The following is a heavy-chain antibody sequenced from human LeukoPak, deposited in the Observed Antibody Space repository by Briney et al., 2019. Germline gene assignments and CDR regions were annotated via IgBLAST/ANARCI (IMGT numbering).Heavy chain of an antibody. CDR3: AKGLSYYDILTGSPLVGAFGI. D-gene: IGHD3-9*01. CDR1: GFTFSDYY. V-gene: IGHV3-11*01. Sequence: GGSLRLSCAASGFTFSDYYMSWIRQAPGKGLEWASYISSSGSTIYYADSVKGRFTISRDNAKNSLYLQMNSLRAEDTALYYCAKGLSYYDILTGSPLVGAFGIWGQGTMVTVSS. CDR2: ISSSGSTI. J-gene: IGHJ3*02.